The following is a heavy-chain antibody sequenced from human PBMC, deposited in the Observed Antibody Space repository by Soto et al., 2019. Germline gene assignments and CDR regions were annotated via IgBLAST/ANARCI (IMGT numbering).Heavy chain of an antibody. Sequence: ASVKVSCKASGYTFTSYAMHWVRQAPGQRLEWMGWINAGNGNTKYSQKFQGRVTITRDTSASTAYMELSSLRSEDTAVYYCARQFTGTTRPYGMDVWGHGTTVTVSS. D-gene: IGHD1-1*01. CDR2: INAGNGNT. J-gene: IGHJ6*02. V-gene: IGHV1-3*01. CDR1: GYTFTSYA. CDR3: ARQFTGTTRPYGMDV.